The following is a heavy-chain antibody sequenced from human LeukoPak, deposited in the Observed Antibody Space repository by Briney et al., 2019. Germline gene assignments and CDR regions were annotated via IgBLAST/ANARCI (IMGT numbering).Heavy chain of an antibody. CDR1: GDSISSSTYY. J-gene: IGHJ4*02. V-gene: IGHV4-39*07. Sequence: PSETLSLTCTVSGDSISSSTYYWGWIRQPPGKGLEWIGSIYYSGSTYYKPSLKSRVTISVDTSKNQVSLQLNSVTPEDTAVYYCARDPSPGWTTVTSGYFDYWGQGTLSPSPQ. CDR3: ARDPSPGWTTVTSGYFDY. D-gene: IGHD4-11*01. CDR2: IYYSGST.